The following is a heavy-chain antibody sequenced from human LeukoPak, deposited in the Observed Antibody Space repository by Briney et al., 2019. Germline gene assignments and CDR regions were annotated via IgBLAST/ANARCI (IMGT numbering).Heavy chain of an antibody. V-gene: IGHV4-31*02. CDR1: GGSISSGGNY. D-gene: IGHD4-17*01. CDR3: ARSTVTIISKEDNWFDP. J-gene: IGHJ5*02. CDR2: IYYSGST. Sequence: PSETLSLTCTVSGGSISSGGNYWSWIRQHPGKGLEWSGYIYYSGSTYYNPSLISRATISVDTSKNQFSLKLSSVTAADTAVYYCARSTVTIISKEDNWFDPCGEGTLVTVSS.